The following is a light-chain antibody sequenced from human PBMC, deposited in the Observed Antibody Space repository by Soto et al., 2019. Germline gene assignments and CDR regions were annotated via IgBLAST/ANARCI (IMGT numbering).Light chain of an antibody. J-gene: IGKJ5*01. CDR2: GAS. Sequence: EIILTQSPATLSVSPGERATLSCWASQTVNSLLAWYQQKPGQAPRLLIYGASTRATDTPARFSGSGFGTEFALTIGSLQSEDFAVYYCQQYNKWPITFGQGTRLEIK. CDR3: QQYNKWPIT. V-gene: IGKV3-15*01. CDR1: QTVNSL.